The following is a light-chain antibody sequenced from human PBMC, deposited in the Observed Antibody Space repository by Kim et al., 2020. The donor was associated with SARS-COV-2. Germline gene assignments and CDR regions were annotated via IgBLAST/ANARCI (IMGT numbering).Light chain of an antibody. V-gene: IGKV1-39*01. CDR1: QAIGTH. Sequence: DIQMTQSPSSLSASLGDRVTITCRASQAIGTHLNWYEQKPGRPPRLLIHTASSLQSGVQSRFSGSGSGTDFTLTISSLQPEDFAIYYCRQSYTPPLTFGGGTKVDFK. J-gene: IGKJ4*01. CDR2: TAS. CDR3: RQSYTPPLT.